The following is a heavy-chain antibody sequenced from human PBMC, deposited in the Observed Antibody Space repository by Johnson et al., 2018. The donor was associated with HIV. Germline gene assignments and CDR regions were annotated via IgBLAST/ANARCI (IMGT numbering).Heavy chain of an antibody. CDR1: GFTFSSYW. CDR3: ARNGLIPAAKGVAFDI. D-gene: IGHD2-2*01. V-gene: IGHV3-7*01. J-gene: IGHJ3*02. CDR2: VKQDGSEK. Sequence: VQLVESGGGVVQPGRSLRLSCAASGFTFSSYWMAWVRQAPGKGLEWVANVKQDGSEKNYVDSVKGRFTVSRDNAKNSLYLQMNSLRAEDTAVYYCARNGLIPAAKGVAFDIWGHGTTVTVSS.